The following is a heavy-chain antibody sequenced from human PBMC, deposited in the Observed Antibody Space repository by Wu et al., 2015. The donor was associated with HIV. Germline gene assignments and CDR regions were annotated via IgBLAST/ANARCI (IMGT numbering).Heavy chain of an antibody. CDR3: AREGRDWQQLVHGGDYYYYYMDV. V-gene: IGHV1-69*12. D-gene: IGHD6-13*01. J-gene: IGHJ6*03. CDR1: GGTFSSYA. CDR2: IIPIFGTA. Sequence: QVQLVQSGAEVKKPGSSVKVSCKASGGTFSSYAISWVRQAPGQGLEWMGGIIPIFGTANYAQKFQGRVTITADESTSTAYMELSSLRSEDTAVYYCAREGRDWQQLVHGGDYYYYYMDVWGKGTTVTVSS.